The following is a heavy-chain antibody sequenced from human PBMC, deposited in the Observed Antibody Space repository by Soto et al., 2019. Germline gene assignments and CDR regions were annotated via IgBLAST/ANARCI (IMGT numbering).Heavy chain of an antibody. CDR3: AKMYCSGGSCSYFDY. V-gene: IGHV3-23*01. D-gene: IGHD2-15*01. Sequence: HPGGSLRLSCAASGFTFSSYAMSWVRQAPGKGLEWVSAISGSGGSTYYADSVKGRFTISRDNSKNTLYLQMNSLRAEDTAVYYCAKMYCSGGSCSYFDYWGQGTLVTVSS. CDR1: GFTFSSYA. CDR2: ISGSGGST. J-gene: IGHJ4*02.